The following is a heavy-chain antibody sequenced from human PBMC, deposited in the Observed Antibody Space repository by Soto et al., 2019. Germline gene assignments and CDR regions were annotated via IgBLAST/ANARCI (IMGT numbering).Heavy chain of an antibody. V-gene: IGHV1-18*01. CDR1: GYTFTSYG. CDR2: ISAYNGNT. J-gene: IGHJ5*02. CDR3: ARFYMAGLHHPAMVRVVWFDP. D-gene: IGHD5-18*01. Sequence: ASVKVSCKASGYTFTSYGISWVRQAPGQGLEWMGWISAYNGNTNYAQKLQGRVTMTTDTSTSTAYMELRSLRSDDTAVYYCARFYMAGLHHPAMVRVVWFDPWGQGTLVTVSS.